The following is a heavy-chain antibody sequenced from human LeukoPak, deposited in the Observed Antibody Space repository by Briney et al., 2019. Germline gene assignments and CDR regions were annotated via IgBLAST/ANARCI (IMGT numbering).Heavy chain of an antibody. J-gene: IGHJ4*02. Sequence: PGRSRRPSCAASGFTFSSFGMHWVRQAPGKGLEWVAIIWYNGRNETYADSVKGRFTISRDNSKNTLYLYMNSLRAEDTAVYYCARESRGELFAPPDYWGQGALVTVSS. V-gene: IGHV3-33*01. CDR1: GFTFSSFG. CDR3: ARESRGELFAPPDY. D-gene: IGHD3-10*01. CDR2: IWYNGRNE.